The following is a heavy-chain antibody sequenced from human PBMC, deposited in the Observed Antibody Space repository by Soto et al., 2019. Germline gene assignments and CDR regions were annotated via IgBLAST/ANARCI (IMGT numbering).Heavy chain of an antibody. CDR3: ARGGYYYDSSAYRRIDAFHI. V-gene: IGHV1-46*01. CDR2: INPSGGST. Sequence: QVQLVQSGAEVKKPGASVKVSCKASGYTFTSYYMHWVRQAPGQGLEWMGIINPSGGSTSNAQKSQGRVTRTRDTSTSTVYMELTSLRSEDTAVYYCARGGYYYDSSAYRRIDAFHIWGQGTMVTVSS. CDR1: GYTFTSYY. D-gene: IGHD3-22*01. J-gene: IGHJ3*02.